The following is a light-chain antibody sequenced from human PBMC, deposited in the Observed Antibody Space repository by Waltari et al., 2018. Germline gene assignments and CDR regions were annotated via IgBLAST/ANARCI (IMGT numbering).Light chain of an antibody. CDR1: QGIDNT. CDR3: QQGFIYPFT. V-gene: IGKV1-NL1*01. Sequence: DIQMTQSPSSLSASVGDTVTITCQASQGIDNTLNWYQQKPGKAPKLLIYRASSLQSGIPSRFSGGGSGTDFTLTISRLQPEDFATYYCQQGFIYPFTFGPGTKLDIK. J-gene: IGKJ3*01. CDR2: RAS.